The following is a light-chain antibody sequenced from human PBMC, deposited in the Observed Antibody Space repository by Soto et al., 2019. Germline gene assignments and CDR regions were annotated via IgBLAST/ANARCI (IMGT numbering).Light chain of an antibody. CDR3: QSYDSSLSGSV. V-gene: IGLV1-40*01. CDR2: GDI. Sequence: QAVVTQPPSVSGAPGQRVAISCTGSSSNIGAGYAVHWYQQLPRTAPKLLIYGDINRPSGVPDRFSGSKSGTSASLAITGLQAEDEADYYCQSYDSSLSGSVFGGGTKLTVL. J-gene: IGLJ2*01. CDR1: SSNIGAGYA.